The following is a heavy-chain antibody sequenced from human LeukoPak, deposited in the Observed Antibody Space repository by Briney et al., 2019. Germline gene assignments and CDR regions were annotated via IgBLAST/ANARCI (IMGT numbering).Heavy chain of an antibody. V-gene: IGHV1-46*01. D-gene: IGHD4-17*01. CDR1: GYTFTSYY. CDR3: ARSRVTVTISGAFDY. Sequence: ASVKVSCKASGYTFTSYYMHWVRQAPGQGLEWMGIINPSGGSTSYAQKFQGRVTMTTDMSTSTVYMELSSLRSEDTAVYYCARSRVTVTISGAFDYWGQGTLVTVSS. J-gene: IGHJ4*02. CDR2: INPSGGST.